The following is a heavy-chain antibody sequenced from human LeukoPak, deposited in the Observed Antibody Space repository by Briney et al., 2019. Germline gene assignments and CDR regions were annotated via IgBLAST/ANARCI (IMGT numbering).Heavy chain of an antibody. V-gene: IGHV4-39*07. Sequence: SETLSLTCTVSGGSISSSSYYWGWIRQPPGKGLEWIGSIYYSGSTYYNPSLKSRVTISVDTSKNQFSLKLSSVTAADTAVYYCARGGQWLVRHLDYWGQGTLVTVSS. CDR3: ARGGQWLVRHLDY. D-gene: IGHD6-19*01. CDR2: IYYSGST. J-gene: IGHJ4*02. CDR1: GGSISSSSYY.